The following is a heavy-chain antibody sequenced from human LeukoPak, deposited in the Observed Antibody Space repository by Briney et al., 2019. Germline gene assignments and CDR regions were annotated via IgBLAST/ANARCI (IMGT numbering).Heavy chain of an antibody. V-gene: IGHV3-48*04. Sequence: GGPLRLSCAASGFTFSSYSMNWVRQAPGKGLEWVSYISSSSSTIYYADSVRGRFTISRDDAKNSLYLQMNSLRAEDTAVYYCARTMDLVATISGMDVWGKGTTVTVSS. D-gene: IGHD5-12*01. CDR1: GFTFSSYS. CDR2: ISSSSSTI. J-gene: IGHJ6*04. CDR3: ARTMDLVATISGMDV.